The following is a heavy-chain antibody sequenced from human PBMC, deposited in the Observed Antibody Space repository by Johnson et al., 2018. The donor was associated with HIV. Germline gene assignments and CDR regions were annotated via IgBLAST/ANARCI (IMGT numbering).Heavy chain of an antibody. CDR1: GFTVSSNY. J-gene: IGHJ3*02. D-gene: IGHD2-21*01. CDR2: IYSGGSI. V-gene: IGHV3-66*01. Sequence: VQLVESGGGLVQPGGSLRLSCAASGFTVSSNYMSWVRQAPGKGLEWVSVIYSGGSIYYADSVKGRFSISRDNSKNTLYLQMNSLRPYDTGVYYCARGGGCGGDCYSGYDAFDIWGQGTMVTVSS. CDR3: ARGGGCGGDCYSGYDAFDI.